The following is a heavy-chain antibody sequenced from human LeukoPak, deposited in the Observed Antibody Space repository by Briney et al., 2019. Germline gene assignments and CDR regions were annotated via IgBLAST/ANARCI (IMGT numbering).Heavy chain of an antibody. Sequence: ASVKVSCKASGYTFTRYDMSWVRQAPGQGLEWMGWINPISGGTNYAQKFQGWVTMTRDTSISTAYMELSRMRSDDTAVYYCARVPYSYYDSSYFDFDGRGTLVTVTA. CDR2: INPISGGT. V-gene: IGHV1-2*04. CDR3: ARVPYSYYDSSYFDF. J-gene: IGHJ4*02. CDR1: GYTFTRYD. D-gene: IGHD5-12*01.